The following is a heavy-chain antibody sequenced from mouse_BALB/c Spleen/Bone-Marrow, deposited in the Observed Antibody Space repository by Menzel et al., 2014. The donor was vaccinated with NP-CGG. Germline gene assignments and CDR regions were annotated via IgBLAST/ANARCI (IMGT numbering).Heavy chain of an antibody. CDR1: GFDFSRYW. D-gene: IGHD1-1*01. Sequence: LVESGGGLVQPGGSLKLSCAASGFDFSRYWMSWVRQAPGKGLEWIGEINPDSNTINYTPSLQDKFIISRDNAKNTLYLQMSKVRSEDTALYYCERLSYYGRFAYWGQGTLVTVSA. CDR2: INPDSNTI. J-gene: IGHJ3*01. V-gene: IGHV4-1*02. CDR3: ERLSYYGRFAY.